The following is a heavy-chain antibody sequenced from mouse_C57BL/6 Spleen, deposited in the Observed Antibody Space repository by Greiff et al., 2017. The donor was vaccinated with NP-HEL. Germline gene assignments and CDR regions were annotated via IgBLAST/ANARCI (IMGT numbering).Heavy chain of an antibody. V-gene: IGHV1-69*01. J-gene: IGHJ1*03. CDR2: IDPSDSYT. CDR1: GYTFTSYW. Sequence: VQLQQSGAELVMPGASVKLSCKASGYTFTSYWMHWVKQRPGQGLEWIGEIDPSDSYTNYNQKFKGKSTLTVDTSSSTAYMQLSSLTSEDSAVYYCARVYYDYDVWYFDVWGTGTTVTVSS. D-gene: IGHD2-4*01. CDR3: ARVYYDYDVWYFDV.